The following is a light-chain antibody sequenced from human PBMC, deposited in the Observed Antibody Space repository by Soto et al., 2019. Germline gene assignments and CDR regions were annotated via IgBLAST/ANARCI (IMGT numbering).Light chain of an antibody. CDR1: SSNIGNNY. J-gene: IGLJ2*01. V-gene: IGLV1-51*01. Sequence: QSVLTQPPSVSAAPGQKVTISCSGSSSNIGNNYVSWYQQLPGTAPKLLIYDNNKRPSGIPDRFSGSKSGTSATLGITGLQTGDEADYYCGTWDSSLSAGFHVVFCGGTKVTVL. CDR3: GTWDSSLSAGFHVV. CDR2: DNN.